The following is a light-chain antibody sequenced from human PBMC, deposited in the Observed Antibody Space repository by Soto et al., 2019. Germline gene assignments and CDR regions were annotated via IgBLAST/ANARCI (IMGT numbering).Light chain of an antibody. CDR2: AAS. J-gene: IGKJ4*01. V-gene: IGKV1-39*01. CDR3: QQSYLTPLT. Sequence: IQMTQSPSSLSASVGDRVTITCRASQSISSYLNWYQQKPGKAPKLLIYAASSLQSGVPSRFSGSGSGTDFTLSISSLQREDFATYYCQQSYLTPLTFGGGTKVDIK. CDR1: QSISSY.